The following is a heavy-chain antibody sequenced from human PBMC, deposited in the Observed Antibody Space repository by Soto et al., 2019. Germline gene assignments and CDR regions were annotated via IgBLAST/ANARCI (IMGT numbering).Heavy chain of an antibody. J-gene: IGHJ6*02. V-gene: IGHV1-69*12. CDR3: ARDNDRPQLGGNYYYILDV. D-gene: IGHD1-1*01. CDR1: GGTFRNSA. Sequence: QVQLEQSGAEVKKPGSSVKVSCKASGGTFRNSAISWVRQAPGQGLEWMGGIMPIFRTPDYSQKFRGRVTITADESTSTAYMELSGLRSDDTAVYYCARDNDRPQLGGNYYYILDVWGQGTTVTVSS. CDR2: IMPIFRTP.